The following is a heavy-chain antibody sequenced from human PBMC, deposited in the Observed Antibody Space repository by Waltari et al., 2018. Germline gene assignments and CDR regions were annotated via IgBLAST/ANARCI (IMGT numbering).Heavy chain of an antibody. D-gene: IGHD6-13*01. J-gene: IGHJ4*02. V-gene: IGHV4-34*01. CDR2: INHSGST. CDR3: ARAFTKVRSGERLMVRSSWYRY. Sequence: QVQLQQWGAGLLKPSETLSLTCAVYGGSFSGYYWSWIRQPPGKGLEWIGEINHSGSTNYNPSLKSRVTISVDTSKNQFSLKLSSVTAADTAVYYCARAFTKVRSGERLMVRSSWYRYWGQGTLVTISS. CDR1: GGSFSGYY.